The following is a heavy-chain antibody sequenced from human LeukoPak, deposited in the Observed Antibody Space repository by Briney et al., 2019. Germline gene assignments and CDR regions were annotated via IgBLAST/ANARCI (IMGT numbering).Heavy chain of an antibody. CDR2: ISGSGGST. Sequence: GGSLRLSCAASGFTFSSYAMSWVRQAPGKGLECVSAISGSGGSTYSADSVKGRFTISRDNAKNSLYLQMNSLRAEDTAVYYCARDSRDGYSSFDYWGQGTLVTVSS. V-gene: IGHV3-23*01. J-gene: IGHJ4*02. CDR3: ARDSRDGYSSFDY. CDR1: GFTFSSYA. D-gene: IGHD5-24*01.